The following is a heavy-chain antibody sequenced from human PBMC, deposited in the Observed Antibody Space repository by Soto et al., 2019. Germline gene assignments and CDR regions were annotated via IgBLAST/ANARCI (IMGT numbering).Heavy chain of an antibody. V-gene: IGHV4-4*07. Sequence: SETLSLTCTVSGVSIHNSHSFWAWIRQPAGKGXEWXXRXYTGXSXXXXXXLKSRVTMSVDTSKNQFSLKLSSVTAADTAVYYCARVTPSSGWYYFDYWGQGTLVTVSS. CDR2: XYTGXSX. CDR3: ARVTPSSGWYYFDY. J-gene: IGHJ4*02. D-gene: IGHD6-19*01. CDR1: GVSIHNSHSF.